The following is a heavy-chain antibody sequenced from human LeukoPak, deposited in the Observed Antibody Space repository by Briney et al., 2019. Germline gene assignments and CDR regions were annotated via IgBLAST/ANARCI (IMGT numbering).Heavy chain of an antibody. CDR2: MIPNSGNT. CDR3: ARVPPGSRSWDYVWGSYRRGGRWFDP. D-gene: IGHD3-16*02. CDR1: GYTFTSYD. Sequence: ASVQFSSKASGYTFTSYDINWVRHATGQGREWRGWMIPNSGNTDYAQKFQGRVTMTGNTSISTAYMELSSLRSEDTAGYYCARVPPGSRSWDYVWGSYRRGGRWFDPWGQGTLVTVSS. V-gene: IGHV1-8*01. J-gene: IGHJ5*02.